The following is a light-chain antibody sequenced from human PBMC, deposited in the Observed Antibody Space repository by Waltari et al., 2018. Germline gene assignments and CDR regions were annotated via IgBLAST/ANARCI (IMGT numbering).Light chain of an antibody. J-gene: IGKJ2*01. CDR2: RVS. CDR1: QSLVHSDGNTH. CDR3: MQGTHWPYT. Sequence: DVVMTQSPLSLPVTPGQEASIAGKSSQSLVHSDGNTHLNWFQQRPGQSPRRLIYRVSNRDSGVPDRFSGSGSGTDFTLKISRVEAEDVGVYYCMQGTHWPYTFGQGTKLDIK. V-gene: IGKV2-30*02.